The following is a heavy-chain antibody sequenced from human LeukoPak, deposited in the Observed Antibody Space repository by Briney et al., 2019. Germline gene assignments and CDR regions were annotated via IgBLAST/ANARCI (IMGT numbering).Heavy chain of an antibody. CDR2: IYYSGRT. CDR1: GGSLSRGSYY. CDR3: ARDGQDYGYYDYYYGMDF. V-gene: IGHV4-61*01. D-gene: IGHD4-17*01. J-gene: IGHJ6*04. Sequence: SETLSLTCTVSGGSLSRGSYYWTWGRQPPGRGLEWIGYIYYSGRTNYNPSLKSRVTISVDTSKNQFSLKLSSVTAADTAVYYCARDGQDYGYYDYYYGMDFWGKGTTVTVSS.